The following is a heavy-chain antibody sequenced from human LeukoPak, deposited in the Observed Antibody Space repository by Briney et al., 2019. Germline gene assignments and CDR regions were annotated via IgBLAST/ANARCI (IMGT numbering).Heavy chain of an antibody. D-gene: IGHD3-10*01. J-gene: IGHJ4*02. Sequence: ASVKVSCKASVYTFTSYDINWVRDATGQGLECRGYMNPKSDNTGYAQKFQGRDTMTRNTPISTAYMELSSLRSEDTAVYYCARGNGITMVRGVIRYWGQGTLGTVSS. CDR3: ARGNGITMVRGVIRY. V-gene: IGHV1-8*01. CDR2: MNPKSDNT. CDR1: VYTFTSYD.